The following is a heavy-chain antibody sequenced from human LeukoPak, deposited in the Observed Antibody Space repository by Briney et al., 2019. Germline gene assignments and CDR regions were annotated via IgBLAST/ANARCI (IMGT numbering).Heavy chain of an antibody. CDR3: APGPSRWSLNQGDAFDL. CDR1: GDSIRRDYFH. CDR2: VCYSGRP. V-gene: IGHV4-39*06. J-gene: IGHJ3*01. D-gene: IGHD6-19*01. Sequence: SETLSLTCAVSGDSIRRDYFHWGWIRQSPGKGVEGIETVCYSGRPYYRESRKSGLTIKLNMYKNLFPLRLTSEAGADTAAYFSAPGPSRWSLNQGDAFDLWGQGTTVIVSS.